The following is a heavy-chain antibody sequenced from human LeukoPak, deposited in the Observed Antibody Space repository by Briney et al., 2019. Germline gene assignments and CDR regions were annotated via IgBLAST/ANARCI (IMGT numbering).Heavy chain of an antibody. CDR3: ARGRGYCSSTSCQNWFDP. Sequence: GGSLRLSCAASGFTFSSYSMNWVRQAPGKGLEWVSSISSGSYIYYADSVKGRFTISRDNAENSLYLQMNSLRAEDTAVYYCARGRGYCSSTSCQNWFDPWGQGTLVTVSS. D-gene: IGHD2-2*01. V-gene: IGHV3-21*01. J-gene: IGHJ5*02. CDR2: ISSGSYI. CDR1: GFTFSSYS.